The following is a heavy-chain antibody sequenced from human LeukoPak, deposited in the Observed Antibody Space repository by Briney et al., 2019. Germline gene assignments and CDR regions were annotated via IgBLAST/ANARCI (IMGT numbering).Heavy chain of an antibody. CDR1: GFXFSSYG. CDR2: IWYDGSNK. D-gene: IGHD3-10*02. Sequence: GGSLRLSCAASGFXFSSYGIHWVRQAPGKGLEWVAVIWYDGSNKNYADSVKGRFTISRDNSKNTLHLQMNSLRAEDTAVYYCARESHVDYYYGMDVWGQGTTVTVSS. J-gene: IGHJ6*02. V-gene: IGHV3-33*01. CDR3: ARESHVDYYYGMDV.